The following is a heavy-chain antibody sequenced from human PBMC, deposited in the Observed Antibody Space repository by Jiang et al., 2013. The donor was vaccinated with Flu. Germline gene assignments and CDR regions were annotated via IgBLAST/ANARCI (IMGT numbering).Heavy chain of an antibody. J-gene: IGHJ3*02. V-gene: IGHV3-48*03. D-gene: IGHD3-22*01. CDR2: ISSRGTTI. CDR3: ARGDYYDSYDGDAFDI. CDR1: GFTFSSYE. Sequence: VQLLESGGGLVQPGGSLRLSCAASGFTFSSYEMNWVRQAPGKGLEWVSYISSRGTTIYYADSVKGRFTISRDNAKNSLYLQMNSLRAEDTAVYYCARGDYYDSYDGDAFDIWGQG.